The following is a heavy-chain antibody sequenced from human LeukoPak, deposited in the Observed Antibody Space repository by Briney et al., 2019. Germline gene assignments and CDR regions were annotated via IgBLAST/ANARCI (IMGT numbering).Heavy chain of an antibody. CDR1: GFAFSTYS. Sequence: GGSLRLSCAASGFAFSTYSMDWLRQAPGKGLEWVSYIRSDSTIIHYADSVKGRFTMSRDNGKNSLYLQMNSLRPEDTAVYYCARNGALGDCSGGSCPLDYWGQGTLVSDSS. V-gene: IGHV3-48*01. CDR3: ARNGALGDCSGGSCPLDY. J-gene: IGHJ4*02. D-gene: IGHD2-15*01. CDR2: IRSDSTII.